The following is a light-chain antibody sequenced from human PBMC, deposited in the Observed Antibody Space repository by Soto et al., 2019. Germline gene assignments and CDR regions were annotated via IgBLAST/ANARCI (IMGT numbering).Light chain of an antibody. Sequence: TQSPLSLPFTPGEPSSISCRSGQSLLHSSGYNYVYWYLQKPGKAPRLLIYAASSVQTGVPPRFSGSASGTDFTLTISSLRPEDIATYFCQQSNSAPPWTFGQGTKV. J-gene: IGKJ1*01. CDR1: QSLLHSSGYNY. CDR3: QQSNSAPPWT. V-gene: IGKV1-39*01. CDR2: AAS.